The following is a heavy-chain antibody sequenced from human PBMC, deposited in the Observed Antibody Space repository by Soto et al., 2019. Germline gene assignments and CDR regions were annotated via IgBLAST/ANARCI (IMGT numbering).Heavy chain of an antibody. D-gene: IGHD3-9*01. J-gene: IGHJ4*02. Sequence: QPGGSLRLSCAASGFTFSSYGMHWVRQAPGKGLEWVAVISYDGSNKYYADSVKGRFTISRDNSKNTLYLQMNSLRAEDTAVYYCAKGPAYYDILTGYYKAPFFDYWGQGTLVTVSS. CDR2: ISYDGSNK. CDR1: GFTFSSYG. V-gene: IGHV3-30*18. CDR3: AKGPAYYDILTGYYKAPFFDY.